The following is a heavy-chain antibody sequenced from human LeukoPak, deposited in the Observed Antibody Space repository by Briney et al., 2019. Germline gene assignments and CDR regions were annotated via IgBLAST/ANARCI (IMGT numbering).Heavy chain of an antibody. J-gene: IGHJ3*02. V-gene: IGHV3-23*01. CDR2: ISGSGGST. Sequence: GGSLRLSCAASGFTFSSYAMSWVRQAPGKGLEWVSAISGSGGSTYYADSVKGRFTISRDNSKNTLYLQMNSLRAEDTAVYYCASMEGYSLYAFDIWGQGTMVTVSS. CDR1: GFTFSSYA. CDR3: ASMEGYSLYAFDI. D-gene: IGHD2-21*01.